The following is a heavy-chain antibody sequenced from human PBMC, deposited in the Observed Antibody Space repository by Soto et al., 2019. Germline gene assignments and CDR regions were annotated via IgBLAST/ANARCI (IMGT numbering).Heavy chain of an antibody. J-gene: IGHJ4*02. CDR1: GYTFTDYG. CDR3: AGDGYFDH. CDR2: ISANNGNT. Sequence: ASVKVSCKASGYTFTDYGIGWVRQAPGQGLEWMGWISANNGNTKYAQKLQGRVTMTTDASTSTAYMELRSLRSDDAAVYYCAGDGYFDHWGQGTLVTVSS. V-gene: IGHV1-18*01.